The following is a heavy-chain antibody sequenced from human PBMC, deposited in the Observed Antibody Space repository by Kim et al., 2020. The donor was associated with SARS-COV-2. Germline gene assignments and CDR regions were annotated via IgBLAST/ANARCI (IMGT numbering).Heavy chain of an antibody. CDR2: INPDGSTT. CDR1: GFTLSDYR. CDR3: ASLVKLWADTGSG. V-gene: IGHV3-74*01. D-gene: IGHD1-1*01. J-gene: IGHJ4*02. Sequence: GSLRLSCAASGFTLSDYRMHWVRQAPGKVLEWVSRINPDGSTTSYADSVKGRFTISRDNAKNTLYLQMNSLRTEDTAVYYCASLVKLWADTGSGWGQGT.